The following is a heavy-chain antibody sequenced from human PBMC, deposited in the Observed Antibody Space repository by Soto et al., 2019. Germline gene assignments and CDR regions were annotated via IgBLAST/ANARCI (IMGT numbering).Heavy chain of an antibody. J-gene: IGHJ4*02. D-gene: IGHD1-7*01. CDR1: GYNFGXXX. V-gene: IGHV3-23*01. CDR2: IGGGGIGS. Sequence: DVHLLESGGGLVQPGGSLRLSCVASGYNFGXXXMMWVRQAPXKXREWISTIGGGGIGSYYADSVKGRFTISRDNSKNTLYLQMNSLRAEDTGVYYCAKDPRLELRGVDSWGQGTQVTVSS. CDR3: AKDPRLELRGVDS.